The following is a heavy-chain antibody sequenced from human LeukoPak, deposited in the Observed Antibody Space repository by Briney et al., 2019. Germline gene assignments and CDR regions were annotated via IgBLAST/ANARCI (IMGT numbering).Heavy chain of an antibody. J-gene: IGHJ4*01. Sequence: GGSLRLSCVASEFNFFSYGMQWVRQAPGKGLVWVSRIFTDGSTTSYADSVKGRFTISRDNAKNTLYLQMNSLRAEDTAVYYCARELPREVALDYWGQGTLVTVSP. V-gene: IGHV3-74*01. CDR2: IFTDGSTT. D-gene: IGHD1-26*01. CDR3: ARELPREVALDY. CDR1: EFNFFSYG.